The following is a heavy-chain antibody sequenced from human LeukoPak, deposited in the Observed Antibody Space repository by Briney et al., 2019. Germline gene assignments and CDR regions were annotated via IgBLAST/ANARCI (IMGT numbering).Heavy chain of an antibody. Sequence: SETLSLTCTVSGGSISSYYWSWIRQPPGKGLEWIGYIYYSGSTNYNPSLKSRVTISIDTSKKQFSLKLSSVTAADTAVYYCARGYSSSSGRPDYWGRGTLVTVSS. D-gene: IGHD6-6*01. CDR1: GGSISSYY. CDR2: IYYSGST. CDR3: ARGYSSSSGRPDY. V-gene: IGHV4-59*08. J-gene: IGHJ4*02.